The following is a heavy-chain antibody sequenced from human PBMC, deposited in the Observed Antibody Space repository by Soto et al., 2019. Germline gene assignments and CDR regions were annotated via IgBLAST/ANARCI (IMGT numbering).Heavy chain of an antibody. CDR3: ASWGDTAMVTSDY. V-gene: IGHV1-69*12. CDR2: IIPIFGTA. D-gene: IGHD5-18*01. Sequence: QVQLVQSGAEVKKPGSSVKVSCKASGDTFSSYAISWVRQAPGQGLEWMGGIIPIFGTANYAQKFQGRVTITADESTSTAYRELSSLRSEDTAVYYCASWGDTAMVTSDYWGQGTLVTVSS. J-gene: IGHJ4*02. CDR1: GDTFSSYA.